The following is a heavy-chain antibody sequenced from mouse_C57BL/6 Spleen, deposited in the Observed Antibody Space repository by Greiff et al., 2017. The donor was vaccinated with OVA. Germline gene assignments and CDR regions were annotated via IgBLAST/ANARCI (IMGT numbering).Heavy chain of an antibody. CDR1: GYTFTSYW. V-gene: IGHV1-50*01. Sequence: QVQLQQSGAELVKPGASVKLSCKASGYTFTSYWMQWVKQRPGQGLEWIGEIDPSDSYTNYNQKFKGKATLTVDTSSSTAYMQLSSLTSEDSAVYYCASWAMDYWGQGTSVTVSS. CDR3: ASWAMDY. CDR2: IDPSDSYT. J-gene: IGHJ4*01.